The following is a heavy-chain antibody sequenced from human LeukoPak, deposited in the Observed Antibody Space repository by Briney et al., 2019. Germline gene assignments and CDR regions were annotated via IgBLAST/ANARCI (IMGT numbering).Heavy chain of an antibody. D-gene: IGHD4-17*01. CDR3: ARVHLSPMTVTTHY. CDR1: GGSISSSNW. CDR2: IYHSGST. Sequence: SGTLSLTCAVSGGSISSSNWWSWVRQPPGKGLEWIGEIYHSGSTNYNPSLKSRVTISVDKSKNQFSLKLSSVTAADTAVYYCARVHLSPMTVTTHYWGQGTLVTVSS. V-gene: IGHV4-4*02. J-gene: IGHJ4*02.